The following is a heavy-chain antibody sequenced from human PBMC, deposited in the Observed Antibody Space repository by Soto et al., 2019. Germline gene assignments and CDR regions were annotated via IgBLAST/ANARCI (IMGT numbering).Heavy chain of an antibody. CDR1: GYTFTIYY. J-gene: IGHJ4*02. CDR3: ARDISTGWDY. CDR2: INPSGGST. V-gene: IGHV1-46*01. Sequence: GASVKVSCKASGYTFTIYYMHWVRQAPGQGLEWMGIINPSGGSTTYAEKFQGRVALNRDTSTSTVYMDLSSLRSEDTAVYYCARDISTGWDYWGQGTLVTVSS. D-gene: IGHD6-19*01.